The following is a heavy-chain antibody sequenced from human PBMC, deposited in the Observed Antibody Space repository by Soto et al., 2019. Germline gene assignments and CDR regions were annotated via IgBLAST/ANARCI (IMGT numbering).Heavy chain of an antibody. D-gene: IGHD6-19*01. CDR2: IYHSGST. CDR3: ARSSSGWYYFDY. CDR1: GGSISSSNW. J-gene: IGHJ4*02. V-gene: IGHV4-4*02. Sequence: SETLSLTCAVSGGSISSSNWWSWVRQPPGKGLEWIGEIYHSGSTNYNPSLKSRVTISVDKSKNQFSLKLSSVTAADTAVYYCARSSSGWYYFDYWGQGTLVTVAS.